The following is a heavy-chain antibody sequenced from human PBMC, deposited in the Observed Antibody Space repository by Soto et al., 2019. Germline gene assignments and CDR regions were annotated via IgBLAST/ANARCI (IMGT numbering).Heavy chain of an antibody. Sequence: GGSLRLSCAASGFPFNNYALTWVRQAPGKGLEWVSCISGSGGSTYYTDSVKGRFTISRDDSKNTLYLQMNSLRAEDTAVYYCANVGFRYFGWPPDYWGQGTLVTVSS. J-gene: IGHJ4*02. CDR1: GFPFNNYA. V-gene: IGHV3-23*01. CDR2: ISGSGGST. D-gene: IGHD3-9*01. CDR3: ANVGFRYFGWPPDY.